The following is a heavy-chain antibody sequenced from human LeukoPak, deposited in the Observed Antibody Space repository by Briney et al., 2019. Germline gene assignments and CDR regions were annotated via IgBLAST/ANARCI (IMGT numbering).Heavy chain of an antibody. V-gene: IGHV3-30*18. CDR3: AKELIAVAGMGISYDY. J-gene: IGHJ4*02. CDR1: GFTFSSYG. Sequence: GRSLRLSCAASGFTFSSYGMHWVRQAPGKGLEWVAVISYDGSNKYYADSVKGRFTISRDNSKNTLYLQMNSLRAEDTAVYYCAKELIAVAGMGISYDYWDQGTLVTVSS. CDR2: ISYDGSNK. D-gene: IGHD6-19*01.